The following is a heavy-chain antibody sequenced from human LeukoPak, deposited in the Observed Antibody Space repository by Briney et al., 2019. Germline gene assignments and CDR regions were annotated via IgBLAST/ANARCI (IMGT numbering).Heavy chain of an antibody. V-gene: IGHV3-23*01. J-gene: IGHJ6*02. D-gene: IGHD6-19*01. CDR3: ANSAVAGRDYYYGMDV. CDR1: GFTFSSYA. Sequence: GGSLRLSCAASGFTFSSYAMSWVRQAPGKGLEWVSAISGSGGSTYYADSVEGRFTISRDNFKNTLYLQMNSLRAEDTAVYYCANSAVAGRDYYYGMDVWGQGTTVTVSS. CDR2: ISGSGGST.